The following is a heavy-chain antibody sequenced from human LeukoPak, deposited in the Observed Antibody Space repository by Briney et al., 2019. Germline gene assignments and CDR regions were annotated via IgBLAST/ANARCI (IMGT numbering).Heavy chain of an antibody. Sequence: PSETLSLTCTVSGGSISSYYWSWIRQPAGKGLEWIGRIYSSGSTNYNPSLKSRVTMSLDTSKNQFSLKLSSVTAADTAVYYCASQPTYSSSWYGGDYWGQGTLVTVSS. D-gene: IGHD6-13*01. V-gene: IGHV4-4*07. CDR3: ASQPTYSSSWYGGDY. CDR2: IYSSGST. CDR1: GGSISSYY. J-gene: IGHJ4*02.